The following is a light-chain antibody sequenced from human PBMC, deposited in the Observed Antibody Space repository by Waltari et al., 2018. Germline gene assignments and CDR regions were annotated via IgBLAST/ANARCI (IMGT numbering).Light chain of an antibody. CDR2: WAS. CDR1: QSVLYSSNSKNY. Sequence: DIVMTQXXDSLAVSLGERATINCKSSQSVLYSSNSKNYLAWYQQKPGQPPKLLIYWASTRESGVPDRFSGSGSGTDFTLTIXSLQAEDVAVXXCQQYYSTPRAFGXGXKVEIK. V-gene: IGKV4-1*01. J-gene: IGKJ1*01. CDR3: QQYYSTPRA.